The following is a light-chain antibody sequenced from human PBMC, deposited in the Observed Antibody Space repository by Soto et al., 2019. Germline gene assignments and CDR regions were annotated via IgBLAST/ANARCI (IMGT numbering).Light chain of an antibody. V-gene: IGKV1-5*01. CDR1: QSISTW. CDR2: DAS. J-gene: IGKJ1*01. CDR3: QEYSSYWT. Sequence: DIQMTQSPSTLSASIGDRVTITCRASQSISTWLAWYQQKPGQAPKLLIYDASSLESGVPSRFSGSGSGTEFTLIISSLQSDDFATYYCQEYSSYWTFGQGTKVDI.